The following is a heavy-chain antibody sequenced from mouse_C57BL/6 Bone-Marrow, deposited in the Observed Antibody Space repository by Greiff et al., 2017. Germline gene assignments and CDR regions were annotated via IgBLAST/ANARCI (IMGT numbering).Heavy chain of an antibody. J-gene: IGHJ3*01. CDR3: SAGAYPACFAY. D-gene: IGHD6-1*01. CDR1: GYTFTSYW. Sequence: VQLQQSGTVLARPGASVKMSCKTSGYTFTSYWMHWVKQRPGQGLEWIGAIYPGNSDTSYNQKFKGKAKLTAVTSASTAYMELSSLTNEDSTVYYDSAGAYPACFAYWGQGTLVTVSA. CDR2: IYPGNSDT. V-gene: IGHV1-5*01.